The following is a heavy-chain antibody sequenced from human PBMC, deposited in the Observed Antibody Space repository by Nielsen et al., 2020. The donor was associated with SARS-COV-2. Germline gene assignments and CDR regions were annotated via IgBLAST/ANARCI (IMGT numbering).Heavy chain of an antibody. V-gene: IGHV4-59*08. Sequence: ETLSLTCTVSGGSISSYYWSWTRQPPGKGLEWIGYIYYSGSTNYNPSLKSRVTISVDTSKNQFSLKLSSVTAADTAVYYCARHSTQSSVGITIFGVVIIPDGMDVWGQGTTVTVSS. CDR3: ARHSTQSSVGITIFGVVIIPDGMDV. CDR2: IYYSGST. D-gene: IGHD3-3*01. J-gene: IGHJ6*02. CDR1: GGSISSYY.